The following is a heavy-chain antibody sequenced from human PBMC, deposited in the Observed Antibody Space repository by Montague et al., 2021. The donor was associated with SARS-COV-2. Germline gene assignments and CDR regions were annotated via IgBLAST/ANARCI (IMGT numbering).Heavy chain of an antibody. CDR3: ARGVTNGD. CDR1: GYIFSDYY. Sequence: SVKVSCKASGYIFSDYYVHWLRQAPGQGLEWMGWINPHSGGTNYAQKFQGRVTLTRDTSITTAYMDLSGLTSDDTAVYYCARGVTNGDWGQGTLVTVSS. D-gene: IGHD2-8*01. J-gene: IGHJ4*02. V-gene: IGHV1-2*02. CDR2: INPHSGGT.